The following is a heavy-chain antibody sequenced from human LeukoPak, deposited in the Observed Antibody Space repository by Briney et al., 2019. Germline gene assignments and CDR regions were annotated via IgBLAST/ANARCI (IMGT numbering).Heavy chain of an antibody. Sequence: GGSLRLACAASGFTVSSNYMSWVRQAPGEVLEWVSIIYSGGRTYNADSVKGRFTISRDNSKDTLYLQMNSLRAEDTAVYYCARDQLGGSCDSTRCYTSSNSWGQGTLVTVSS. CDR3: ARDQLGGSCDSTRCYTSSNS. D-gene: IGHD2-2*02. CDR2: IYSGGRT. V-gene: IGHV3-53*01. J-gene: IGHJ5*02. CDR1: GFTVSSNY.